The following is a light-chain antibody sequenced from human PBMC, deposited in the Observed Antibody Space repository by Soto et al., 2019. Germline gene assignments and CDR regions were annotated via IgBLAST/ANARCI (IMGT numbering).Light chain of an antibody. CDR3: SSYTSSSTGV. J-gene: IGLJ2*01. CDR1: SSDVGGYND. CDR2: EVS. Sequence: QSALTQPASVSGSPGQSITISCTGTSSDVGGYNDVSWYQQHPGKAPKLMIYEVSNRPSGVSNRFSGSKSGNTASLTISGLQAEDEGDYYCSSYTSSSTGVFGGGTKLTVL. V-gene: IGLV2-14*01.